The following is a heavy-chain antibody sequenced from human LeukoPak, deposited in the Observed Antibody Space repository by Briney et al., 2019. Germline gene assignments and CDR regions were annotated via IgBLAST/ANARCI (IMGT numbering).Heavy chain of an antibody. V-gene: IGHV4-59*01. CDR2: IYYSGST. CDR3: ARDRTLDAFDI. D-gene: IGHD3-16*01. CDR1: GGSISSYY. Sequence: SETLSLTCTVSGGSISSYYWSWIRQPPGKGLEWIGYIYYSGSTNYNPSLKSRVTISVDTSKNQFSLKLSSVTAADTAVYYCARDRTLDAFDIWGQGTMVTASS. J-gene: IGHJ3*02.